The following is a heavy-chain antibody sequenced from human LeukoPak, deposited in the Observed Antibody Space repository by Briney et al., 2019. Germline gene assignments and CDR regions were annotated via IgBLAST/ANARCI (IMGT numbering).Heavy chain of an antibody. CDR1: GGSISSYY. CDR2: IYYSGST. D-gene: IGHD3-3*01. J-gene: IGHJ4*02. Sequence: SETLSLTCTVSGGSISSYYWSWIRQPPGKGLEWIGYIYYSGSTNYNPSLKSRVTISVDTSKNQFSLKLSSVTAADTAVYYCARGPKYDFWSGYYRVRKYYFDYWGQGTLVTVSS. V-gene: IGHV4-59*01. CDR3: ARGPKYDFWSGYYRVRKYYFDY.